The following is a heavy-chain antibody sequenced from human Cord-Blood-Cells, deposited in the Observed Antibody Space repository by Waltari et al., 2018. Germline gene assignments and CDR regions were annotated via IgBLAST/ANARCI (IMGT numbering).Heavy chain of an antibody. D-gene: IGHD7-27*01. CDR2: IKQDGSEK. J-gene: IGHJ4*02. CDR3: ARGHWGYNY. Sequence: EVQLVESGGGLVQPGGSLRLSCAAAGLTFCSHCMSWVRQAPGKGLEWVANIKQDGSEKYYVDSVKGRFTISRDNAKNSLYLQMNSLRAEDTAVYYCARGHWGYNYWGQGTLVTVSS. V-gene: IGHV3-7*01. CDR1: GLTFCSHC.